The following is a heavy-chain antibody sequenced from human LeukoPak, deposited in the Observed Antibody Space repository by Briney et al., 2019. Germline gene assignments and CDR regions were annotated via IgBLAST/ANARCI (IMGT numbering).Heavy chain of an antibody. J-gene: IGHJ4*02. V-gene: IGHV3-30*03. D-gene: IGHD5-12*01. CDR2: ISYDGSNK. CDR1: GFTFSSYG. CDR3: ARYSGYEDDDY. Sequence: PGGSLRLSCAASGFTFSSYGMHWVRQAPGKGLEWVAVISYDGSNKYYADSVKGRFTISRDNPKKTLYLQMDSLRAEDTAVYYCARYSGYEDDDYWGQGTLVTVSS.